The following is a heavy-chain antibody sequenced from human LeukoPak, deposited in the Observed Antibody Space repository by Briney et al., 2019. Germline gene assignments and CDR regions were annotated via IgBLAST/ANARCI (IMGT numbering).Heavy chain of an antibody. Sequence: SETLSLTCTVSGGSISSRTYYWSWIRQPPGKGLEWIGYIYYSGSANYNPSLKSRVTISLDTSKNQFSLKLSSVTAADTAVYYCARGGYRYDFFNLDYWGQGTLVTVSS. CDR1: GGSISSRTYY. J-gene: IGHJ4*02. CDR3: ARGGYRYDFFNLDY. V-gene: IGHV4-61*01. D-gene: IGHD5-18*01. CDR2: IYYSGSA.